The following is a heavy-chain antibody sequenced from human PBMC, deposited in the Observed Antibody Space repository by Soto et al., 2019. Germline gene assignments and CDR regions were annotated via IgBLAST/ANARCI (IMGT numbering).Heavy chain of an antibody. CDR2: ISGYNGNT. J-gene: IGHJ4*02. Sequence: QVQLVQSGIEVKKPGASVKVSCEATGYIFSSYGISCVRQAPGQGLEWLGWISGYNGNTNYVQKLLGRVTMTIDTATSTAYMELRSLRSDDTAVYYCARDGHSSAPGFDNWGQGTLVIVSS. V-gene: IGHV1-18*01. CDR1: GYIFSSYG. D-gene: IGHD6-19*01. CDR3: ARDGHSSAPGFDN.